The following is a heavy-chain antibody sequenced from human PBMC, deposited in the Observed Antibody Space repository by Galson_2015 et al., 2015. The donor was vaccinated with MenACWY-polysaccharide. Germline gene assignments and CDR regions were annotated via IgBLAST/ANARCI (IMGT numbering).Heavy chain of an antibody. J-gene: IGHJ4*02. V-gene: IGHV3-7*01. CDR1: EFTFSSFW. Sequence: SLRLSCAASEFTFSSFWMAWVRQAPGKGLEWVANIKQDGGERYYVDSVQGRFTISRDNAENSLFLQMNSLRAEDTAVYYCARVRLRDVGRYFDCWGQGTLVTVSS. D-gene: IGHD1-26*01. CDR3: ARVRLRDVGRYFDC. CDR2: IKQDGGER.